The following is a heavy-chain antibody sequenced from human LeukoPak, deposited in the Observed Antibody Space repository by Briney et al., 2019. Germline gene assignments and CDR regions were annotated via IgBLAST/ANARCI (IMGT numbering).Heavy chain of an antibody. D-gene: IGHD6-19*01. CDR1: GYTFTGYY. CDR3: AKPPSIAVAGTSFDY. V-gene: IGHV1-2*02. J-gene: IGHJ4*02. Sequence: GASVKVSCKASGYTFTGYYMHWVRQAPGQGLEWMGWINPNSGGTNYAQKFQGGVTMTRDTSISTAYMELSRLRSDDTAVYYCAKPPSIAVAGTSFDYWGQGTLVTVSS. CDR2: INPNSGGT.